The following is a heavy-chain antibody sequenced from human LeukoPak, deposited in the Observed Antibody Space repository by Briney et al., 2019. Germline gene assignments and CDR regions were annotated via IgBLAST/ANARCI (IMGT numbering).Heavy chain of an antibody. CDR2: MNPNSGNT. Sequence: ASVKVSCKASGYTFTSYDINWVRQATGQGLEWVGWMNPNSGNTGYAQKFQGRVTMTRNTSISTAYMELSSLSSEDTAVYYCARFSTLYCGGDCYSELDYWGQGTLVTVSS. CDR3: ARFSTLYCGGDCYSELDY. J-gene: IGHJ4*02. CDR1: GYTFTSYD. D-gene: IGHD2-21*02. V-gene: IGHV1-8*01.